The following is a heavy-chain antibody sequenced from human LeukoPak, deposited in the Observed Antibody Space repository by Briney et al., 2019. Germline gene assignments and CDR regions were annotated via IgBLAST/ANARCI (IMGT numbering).Heavy chain of an antibody. J-gene: IGHJ4*02. CDR2: IRYDGSNK. CDR1: GFTFSSFG. D-gene: IGHD6-13*01. CDR3: AKDPRRYSRTGGYFDY. V-gene: IGHV3-30*02. Sequence: GGSLRFSCAASGFTFSSFGMPWVRQAQGKGLEGGAFIRYDGSNKYYADSVKGRFTISRDNSKNTLYLQMNSLRAEDTAVYYCAKDPRRYSRTGGYFDYWGQGTLVTVSS.